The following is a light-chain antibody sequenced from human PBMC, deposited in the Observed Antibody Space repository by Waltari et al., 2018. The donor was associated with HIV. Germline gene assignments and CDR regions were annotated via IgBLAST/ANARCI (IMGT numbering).Light chain of an antibody. V-gene: IGLV1-40*01. CDR1: SSNSGPPYD. Sequence: QSVLTQPPSGSGAPRRSVLITFAGNSSNSGPPYDLHRYQQLQAVAPNLLLPLNTNRPPAVRGRLSVSKSGTSASLAITGLQAGDEADYYCQSYDSGLRASVFGGGTKLTVL. J-gene: IGLJ3*02. CDR2: LNT. CDR3: QSYDSGLRASV.